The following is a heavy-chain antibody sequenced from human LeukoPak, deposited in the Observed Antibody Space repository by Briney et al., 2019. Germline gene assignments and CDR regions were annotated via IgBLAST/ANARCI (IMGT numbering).Heavy chain of an antibody. CDR3: AKGRFSYGSGQIDY. Sequence: GGSLRLSCAASGFTVGSNYMSWVRQAPGKGLEWVSVIYSDGRTYYADSVKGRFTISRDNSKNTLYLETNSLRAEDTAVYYCAKGRFSYGSGQIDYWGQGTLVTVSS. CDR1: GFTVGSNY. V-gene: IGHV3-53*01. J-gene: IGHJ4*02. D-gene: IGHD3-10*01. CDR2: IYSDGRT.